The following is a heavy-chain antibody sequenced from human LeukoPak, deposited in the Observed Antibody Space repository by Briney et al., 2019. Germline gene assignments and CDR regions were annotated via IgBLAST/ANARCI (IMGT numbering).Heavy chain of an antibody. CDR2: ISWNSGSI. V-gene: IGHV3-9*03. Sequence: PGGSLRLSCAASGFTFDDYAMHWVRQAPGKGLQWASGISWNSGSIGYADSVKGRFTISRDNAKNSLYLQMNSLRAEDMALYYCAKGVGGSVAARSFDYWGQGTLVTVSS. CDR1: GFTFDDYA. CDR3: AKGVGGSVAARSFDY. D-gene: IGHD6-6*01. J-gene: IGHJ4*02.